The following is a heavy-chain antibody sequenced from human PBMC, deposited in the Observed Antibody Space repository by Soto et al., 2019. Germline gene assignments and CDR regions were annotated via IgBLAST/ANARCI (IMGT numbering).Heavy chain of an antibody. CDR1: GISISSSY. CDR3: ARASDLLHAYFGMDV. Sequence: PGGSLRLSCAASGISISSSYMSWVRQAPGKGLEWVSLIYSGTNTYYEASVKGRFTISRDNSKNTLYLQMNRLRAEDTAVYYCARASDLLHAYFGMDVWGQGTTVTVPS. CDR2: IYSGTNT. J-gene: IGHJ6*02. V-gene: IGHV3-53*01. D-gene: IGHD3-3*01.